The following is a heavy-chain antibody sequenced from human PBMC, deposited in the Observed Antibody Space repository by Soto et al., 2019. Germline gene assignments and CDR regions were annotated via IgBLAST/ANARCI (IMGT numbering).Heavy chain of an antibody. Sequence: GGSLRLSCATSGFTFSSYTMSWVRQAPGKGLEWVSAISGSGDNTYYADSVKGRFTISRDNSKNTLYLQMNSLRAEDTAVYYCAKSHSFLKLVIKYYIDYWGQGALVTVSS. J-gene: IGHJ4*02. CDR1: GFTFSSYT. CDR2: ISGSGDNT. D-gene: IGHD3-9*01. V-gene: IGHV3-23*01. CDR3: AKSHSFLKLVIKYYIDY.